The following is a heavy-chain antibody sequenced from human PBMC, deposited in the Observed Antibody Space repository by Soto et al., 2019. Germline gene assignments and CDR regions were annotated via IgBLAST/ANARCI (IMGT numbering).Heavy chain of an antibody. J-gene: IGHJ5*02. CDR2: MNPSTGNT. Sequence: ASVKVSCKASGYTFTSYDIIWVRQATGQGLEWMGWMNPSTGNTDSAQKFQGRVTISADKFTGTAYMELTGLRSDDTAVYYCAGDPDSHYNDSHASSYPWGQGTLVTVSS. CDR1: GYTFTSYD. CDR3: AGDPDSHYNDSHASSYP. D-gene: IGHD4-4*01. V-gene: IGHV1-8*01.